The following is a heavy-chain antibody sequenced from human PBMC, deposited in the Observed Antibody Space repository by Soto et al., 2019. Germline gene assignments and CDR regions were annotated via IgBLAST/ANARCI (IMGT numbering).Heavy chain of an antibody. J-gene: IGHJ4*02. D-gene: IGHD6-6*01. CDR1: GFTFDDYA. Sequence: EVQLVESGGGLVQPGRSLRLSCAASGFTFDDYAMHWVRQAPGKGLAWVSGISWNSGSIGYADSVKGRFTISRDNAKNSLYLQMNSLRAEDTVLYYCAKDRYRSSSGGVDYWGQGTLVTVSS. CDR3: AKDRYRSSSGGVDY. V-gene: IGHV3-9*01. CDR2: ISWNSGSI.